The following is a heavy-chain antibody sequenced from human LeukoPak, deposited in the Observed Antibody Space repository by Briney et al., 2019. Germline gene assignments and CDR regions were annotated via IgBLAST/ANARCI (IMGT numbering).Heavy chain of an antibody. CDR3: ARTSGIAADFDY. Sequence: SETLSLTCTVSGGSISSYYWSWLRQPPGKGLEWIGYIYYSGSTNYNPSLKSRVTISVDTSKNQFSLKLSSVTAADTAVYYCARTSGIAADFDYWGQGTLVTVSS. D-gene: IGHD6-13*01. CDR1: GGSISSYY. CDR2: IYYSGST. J-gene: IGHJ4*02. V-gene: IGHV4-59*01.